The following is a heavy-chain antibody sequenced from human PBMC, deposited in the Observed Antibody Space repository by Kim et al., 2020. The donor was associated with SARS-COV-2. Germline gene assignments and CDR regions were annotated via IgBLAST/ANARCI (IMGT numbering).Heavy chain of an antibody. CDR3: ASLASGYYHFDY. CDR2: T. J-gene: IGHJ4*02. Sequence: TRSSPSFQGQVTISADKSTSSASLQWSSVKASDTAIYYCASLASGYYHFDYWGQGTLVTVSS. D-gene: IGHD5-12*01. V-gene: IGHV5-51*01.